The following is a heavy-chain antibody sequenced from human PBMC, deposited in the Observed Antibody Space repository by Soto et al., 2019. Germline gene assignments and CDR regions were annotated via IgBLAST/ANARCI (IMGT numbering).Heavy chain of an antibody. D-gene: IGHD4-17*01. Sequence: QVQLVESGGGVVQPGRSLRLSCAASGFTFDSYGLHWVRQAPGKGLEWVAVISSDGNNKYYADSVKGRFTISRDTFKHTLSLQTSSLRADDRAVYYRVKALLPNTVTTGGSWGQGALVTVSS. V-gene: IGHV3-30*18. CDR3: VKALLPNTVTTGGS. CDR1: GFTFDSYG. CDR2: ISSDGNNK. J-gene: IGHJ5*02.